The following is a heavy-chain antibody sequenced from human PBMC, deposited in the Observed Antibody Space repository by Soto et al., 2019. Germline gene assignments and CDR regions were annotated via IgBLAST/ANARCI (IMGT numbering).Heavy chain of an antibody. Sequence: PGGSLRLSCVASELTFGSRAMSWVRQSPGEGLEWVSTITDTGGDAKYADSVRGRFAISRDNSKNTLYLQRSALRAEDSAIYFCVRGSKDSYPGSRIFDFWGRGTLVTVSS. CDR1: ELTFGSRA. D-gene: IGHD3-10*01. V-gene: IGHV3-23*01. CDR2: ITDTGGDA. J-gene: IGHJ4*02. CDR3: VRGSKDSYPGSRIFDF.